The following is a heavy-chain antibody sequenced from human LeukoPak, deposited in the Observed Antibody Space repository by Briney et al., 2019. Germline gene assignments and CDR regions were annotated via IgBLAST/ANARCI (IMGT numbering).Heavy chain of an antibody. CDR1: GGSISSGGYY. Sequence: PSQTLSLTCTVSGGSISSGGYYWSWIRQHPGKGLEWIGYIYYSGSTYYNPSLKSRVTISVDTSKNQFSLKLSSVTAADTAVYYCARDALRPSGYYYYGMDVWGQGTTVTVSS. CDR3: ARDALRPSGYYYYGMDV. V-gene: IGHV4-31*03. D-gene: IGHD7-27*01. CDR2: IYYSGST. J-gene: IGHJ6*02.